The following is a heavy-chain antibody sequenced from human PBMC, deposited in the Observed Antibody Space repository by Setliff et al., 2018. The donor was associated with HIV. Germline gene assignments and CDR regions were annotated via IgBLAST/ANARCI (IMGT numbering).Heavy chain of an antibody. V-gene: IGHV4-61*09. J-gene: IGHJ4*02. CDR3: ARASSDIPGVDSNYFDD. Sequence: TLSLTCSVSGGSLSSGSHYCTWLRQAAGKGLEWIGHFYTSRTTNYNPSLESRVTISVDTSKNQFSLKLSSVTAADTAVYYCARASSDIPGVDSNYFDDWGQGTLVTVSS. CDR2: FYTSRTT. D-gene: IGHD2-2*01. CDR1: GGSLSSGSHY.